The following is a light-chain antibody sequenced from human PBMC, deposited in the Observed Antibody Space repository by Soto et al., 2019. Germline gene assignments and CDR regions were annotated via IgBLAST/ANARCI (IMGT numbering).Light chain of an antibody. CDR3: QSYDSSLSGWVV. J-gene: IGLJ2*01. Sequence: QSVLTQPPSVAGAPGQRVTISCTGISSNIGAGYDVHWYQQLPGTAPKLLIYGNSNRPSGVPDRFSGSKSGTSASLAITGLQAEDEADYYCQSYDSSLSGWVVFGGGTKLPVL. V-gene: IGLV1-40*01. CDR1: SSNIGAGYD. CDR2: GNS.